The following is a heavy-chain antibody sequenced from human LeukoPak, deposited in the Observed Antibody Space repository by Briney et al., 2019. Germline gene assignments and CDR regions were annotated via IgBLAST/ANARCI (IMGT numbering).Heavy chain of an antibody. D-gene: IGHD2-15*01. CDR3: ARRDCSGGSCYIDY. J-gene: IGHJ4*02. CDR2: ISSSGSTI. Sequence: GGSLRLSCAASGFTFSDYCMSWIRQAPGKGLEWVSYISSSGSTIYYADSVKGRFTISRDNSKNTLYLQMNSLRAEDTAVYYCARRDCSGGSCYIDYWGQGTLVTVSS. V-gene: IGHV3-11*04. CDR1: GFTFSDYC.